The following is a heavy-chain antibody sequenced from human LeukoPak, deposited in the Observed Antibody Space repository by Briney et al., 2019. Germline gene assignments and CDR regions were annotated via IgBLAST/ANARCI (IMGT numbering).Heavy chain of an antibody. Sequence: SETLSLTCTVSVDSVSSESYHWSWIRQPPGKGLEWIAYIFNSGNANYNPSLKSRVTISVDTSKNQFSLKLISVTAADTAQYHCARGVGGVREGFDIWGQGTMVTVSS. V-gene: IGHV4-61*01. D-gene: IGHD3-16*01. CDR1: VDSVSSESYH. CDR2: IFNSGNA. J-gene: IGHJ3*02. CDR3: ARGVGGVREGFDI.